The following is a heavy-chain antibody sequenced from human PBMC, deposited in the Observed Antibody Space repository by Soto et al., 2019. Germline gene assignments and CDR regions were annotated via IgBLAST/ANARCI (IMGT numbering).Heavy chain of an antibody. Sequence: QVHLVQSGAEVKKPGASVKVSCKASGYTFSNYGVTWVRQAPGQGLEWMGWSSGYNGNTYYAQKLQGRVNMTTDTSTTTACRLLRSLVFDNAVVYYCPIDRSVWGVMVLKWFDPWGQGTLVTVSS. CDR3: PIDRSVWGVMVLKWFDP. V-gene: IGHV1-18*01. CDR2: SSGYNGNT. J-gene: IGHJ5*02. CDR1: GYTFSNYG. D-gene: IGHD3-10*02.